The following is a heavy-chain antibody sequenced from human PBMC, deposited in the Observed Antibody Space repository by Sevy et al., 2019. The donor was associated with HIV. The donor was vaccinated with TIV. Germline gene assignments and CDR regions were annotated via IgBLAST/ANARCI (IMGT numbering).Heavy chain of an antibody. Sequence: GGSLRLSCAASGFTFSSYGMHWVRQAPGKGLEWVAVIWFDGSNTFYADSVKGRFTISRDIAENTLHLQRTSLRAEDTAVYDWARDLESDNYGAYGPSFMPDYWGQGTVVTVSS. CDR1: GFTFSSYG. J-gene: IGHJ4*02. D-gene: IGHD2-21*01. V-gene: IGHV3-33*01. CDR2: IWFDGSNT. CDR3: ARDLESDNYGAYGPSFMPDY.